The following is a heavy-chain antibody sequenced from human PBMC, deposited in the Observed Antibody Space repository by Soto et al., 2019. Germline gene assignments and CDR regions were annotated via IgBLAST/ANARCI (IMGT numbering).Heavy chain of an antibody. D-gene: IGHD2-15*01. Sequence: ASVKVSCKASGYTFTSYAMHWVRQAPGQRLEWMGWINAGNGNTKYSQKFQGRVTITRDTSASTAYMELSSLRSEDTAVYYCATDDCSGGSCYQKFDPWGQGTLVTVSS. CDR1: GYTFTSYA. CDR2: INAGNGNT. CDR3: ATDDCSGGSCYQKFDP. J-gene: IGHJ5*02. V-gene: IGHV1-3*01.